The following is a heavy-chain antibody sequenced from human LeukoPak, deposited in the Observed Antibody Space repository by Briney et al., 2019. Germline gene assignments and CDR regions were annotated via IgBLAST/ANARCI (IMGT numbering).Heavy chain of an antibody. D-gene: IGHD3-22*01. CDR3: APILVGAFDI. V-gene: IGHV1-2*02. CDR1: GYTFTGHY. CDR2: INPNSGGT. J-gene: IGHJ3*02. Sequence: ASVKVSCKASGYTFTGHYLHWVRQAPGQGLEWMGCINPNSGGTNYAQRFQGRVSMTRDTSINTGYMELSSLRSDDTAIYYCAPILVGAFDIWGQGTMVTVSS.